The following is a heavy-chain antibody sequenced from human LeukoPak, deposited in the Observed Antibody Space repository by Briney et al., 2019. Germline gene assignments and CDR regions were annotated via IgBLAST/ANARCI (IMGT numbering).Heavy chain of an antibody. D-gene: IGHD3-10*01. CDR3: ARDLLSFDY. CDR1: GGSFSGYY. V-gene: IGHV4-34*01. J-gene: IGHJ4*02. CDR2: INHSGST. Sequence: SETLSLTCAVYGGSFSGYYWSWIRQPPGKGLEWIGEINHSGSTNYNPSLKSRVTISVDTSKNQFSLKLSSVTAADTAVYNCARDLLSFDYWGQGTLVTVSS.